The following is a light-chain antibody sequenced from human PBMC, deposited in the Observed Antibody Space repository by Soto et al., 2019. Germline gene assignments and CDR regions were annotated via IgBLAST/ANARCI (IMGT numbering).Light chain of an antibody. J-gene: IGKJ1*01. V-gene: IGKV3-20*01. CDR3: QQYGSSGT. CDR2: SAS. CDR1: QSVSNNY. Sequence: EIVLTQSPGSLSLSPWERATLSFRASQSVSNNYLAWYHQKPGQAPRLLIYSASNRATGIPDRFSGSGSGTDFTLTISRLEPEDFAVYYCQQYGSSGTFGQGTKVDIK.